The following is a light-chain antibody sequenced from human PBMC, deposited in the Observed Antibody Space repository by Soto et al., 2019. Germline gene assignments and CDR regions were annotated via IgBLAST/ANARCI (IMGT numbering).Light chain of an antibody. CDR1: QSVNNN. J-gene: IGKJ1*01. Sequence: EIVMTQSPATLSVSPGERATLSCRASQSVNNNLAWYQQKPGQAPRLLIYGASTRATGIPARFTGSGSGTEFTLTISSLQSEDFAVYYCHQYNNWPPWTFGQGTKVEIK. CDR3: HQYNNWPPWT. V-gene: IGKV3-15*01. CDR2: GAS.